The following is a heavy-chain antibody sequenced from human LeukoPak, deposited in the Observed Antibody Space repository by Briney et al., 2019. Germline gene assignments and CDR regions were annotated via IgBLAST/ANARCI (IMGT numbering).Heavy chain of an antibody. CDR3: ARTHDYGDYPTTYFDC. D-gene: IGHD4-17*01. Sequence: SETLSLTCTVSGGSISSYYWSWIRQPPGKGLEWIGYIYYGGSTNYNPSLKSRVTISVDTSKNQFSLKLSSVTAADTAVYYCARTHDYGDYPTTYFDCWGQGTLVTVSS. CDR2: IYYGGST. CDR1: GGSISSYY. V-gene: IGHV4-59*01. J-gene: IGHJ4*02.